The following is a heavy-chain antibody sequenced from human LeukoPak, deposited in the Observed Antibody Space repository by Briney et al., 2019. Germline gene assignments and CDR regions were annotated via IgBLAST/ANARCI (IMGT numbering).Heavy chain of an antibody. CDR2: INAGNGNT. CDR3: ARDIQRGYSGYDYYFDY. V-gene: IGHV1-3*01. CDR1: GYTFTSYA. D-gene: IGHD5-12*01. J-gene: IGHJ4*02. Sequence: ASVKVSCKASGYTFTSYATHWVRQAPGQRLEWMGWINAGNGNTKYSQEFQGRVTITRDTSASTAYMELSSLRSEDTAVYYCARDIQRGYSGYDYYFDYWGQGTLVTVSS.